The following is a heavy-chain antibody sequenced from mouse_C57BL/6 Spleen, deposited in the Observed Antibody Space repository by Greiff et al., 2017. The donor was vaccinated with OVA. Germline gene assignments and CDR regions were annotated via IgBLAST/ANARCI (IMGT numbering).Heavy chain of an antibody. CDR2: ISSGSSTI. Sequence: EVQVVESGGGLVKPGGSLKLSCAASGFTFSDYGMHWVRQAPEKGLEWVAYISSGSSTIYYADTVKGRFTISRDNAKNTLFLQMTSLRSEDTAMYYCARPFITTVYYAMDYWGQGTSVTVSS. CDR1: GFTFSDYG. V-gene: IGHV5-17*01. D-gene: IGHD1-2*01. CDR3: ARPFITTVYYAMDY. J-gene: IGHJ4*01.